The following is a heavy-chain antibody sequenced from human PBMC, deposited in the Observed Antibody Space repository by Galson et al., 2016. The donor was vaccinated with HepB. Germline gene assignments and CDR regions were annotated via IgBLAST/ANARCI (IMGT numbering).Heavy chain of an antibody. V-gene: IGHV4-59*01. CDR2: VYQTGST. Sequence: SETLSLTCTVSGGPISPYYWSWIRQTPGLGLQYIGYVYQTGSTHYNPSLKSRITQSVDTSKNQFSLKLSSVTAADTAIYYCARVTIFGIIEGFNPWGQGNLVTVSS. J-gene: IGHJ5*02. CDR3: ARVTIFGIIEGFNP. CDR1: GGPISPYY. D-gene: IGHD3-3*02.